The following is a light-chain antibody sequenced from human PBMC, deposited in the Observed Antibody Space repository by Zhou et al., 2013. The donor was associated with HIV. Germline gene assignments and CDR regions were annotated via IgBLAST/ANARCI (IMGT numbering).Light chain of an antibody. CDR2: AAS. Sequence: DILMTQSPSSLSASVGDRVTITCRASQDITNYLAWYQQEPGKVPKLLIYAASTLQSGVPSRFSGSGSKTDFTLTITSLQPEDVATYYCQKYDSAPXTFGPGTKVDIK. CDR3: QKYDSAPXT. V-gene: IGKV1-27*01. J-gene: IGKJ3*01. CDR1: QDITNY.